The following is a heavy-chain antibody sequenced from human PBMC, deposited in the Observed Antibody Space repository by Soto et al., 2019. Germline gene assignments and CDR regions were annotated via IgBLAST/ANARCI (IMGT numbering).Heavy chain of an antibody. CDR1: GFTFRWFG. Sequence: GGSLRLSCAGSGFTFRWFGMNWVRQAPGKGLEWVARISNDGSNEYYVDSVKGRFTISRDNSKNTLYLQMDSLRAEDTAVYYCAKGEVRGIIPSYFDYWGLGALVTVSS. CDR3: AKGEVRGIIPSYFDY. CDR2: ISNDGSNE. V-gene: IGHV3-30*18. J-gene: IGHJ4*02. D-gene: IGHD3-10*01.